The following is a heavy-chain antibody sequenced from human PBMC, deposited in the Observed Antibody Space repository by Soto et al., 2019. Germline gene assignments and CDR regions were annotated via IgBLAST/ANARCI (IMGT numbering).Heavy chain of an antibody. CDR3: ARDFRAGYGISTSSNWFYT. CDR1: GGSISSDGYY. CDR2: IYYRAST. D-gene: IGHD2-2*01. J-gene: IGHJ5*02. Sequence: PSETLSLTGTASGGSISSDGYYWSCIRQHPGNGRECMRYIYYRASTCYNPSLKSRVTIPVDSARNHISRKLSTITAAYTAVYYCARDFRAGYGISTSSNWFYTWGQETMVTISS. V-gene: IGHV4-31*03.